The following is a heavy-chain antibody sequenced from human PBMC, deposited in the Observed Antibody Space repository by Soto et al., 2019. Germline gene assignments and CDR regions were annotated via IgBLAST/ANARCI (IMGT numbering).Heavy chain of an antibody. CDR2: LNPANRNT. Sequence: ASVKVSCQVSGDTFTNYGIHWVRQAPGQGLEWVGWLNPANRNTNYAQKFQERVSMTTETFTNTAYMELRGLRSDDTAVYYCARVRFGDPFDLSGPG. CDR1: GDTFTNYG. D-gene: IGHD2-21*02. V-gene: IGHV1-18*01. CDR3: ARVRFGDPFDL. J-gene: IGHJ4*02.